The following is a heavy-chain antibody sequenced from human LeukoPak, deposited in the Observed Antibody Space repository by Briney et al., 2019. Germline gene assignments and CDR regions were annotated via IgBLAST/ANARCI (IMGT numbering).Heavy chain of an antibody. J-gene: IGHJ5*02. Sequence: GASVKVSCKASGGTFSSYAISWVRQAPGQGLEWMGGIIPIFGTANYAQKFQGRVTITADESTSTAYMELSSLRSEDTAVYYCARWISGSYFWFGPWGQGTLVTVSS. D-gene: IGHD1-26*01. CDR3: ARWISGSYFWFGP. CDR1: GGTFSSYA. CDR2: IIPIFGTA. V-gene: IGHV1-69*13.